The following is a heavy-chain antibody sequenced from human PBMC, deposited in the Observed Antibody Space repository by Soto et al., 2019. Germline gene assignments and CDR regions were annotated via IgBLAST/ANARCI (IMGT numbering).Heavy chain of an antibody. Sequence: PSETLSLTCAVYGGSFSGYYWSWIRQPPGKGLEWIGEINHSGSTNYNPSLKSRVTISVDTSKNQFSLKLSSVTAADTAVYYCVTYARGGGWFDPWGQGTLVTVSS. D-gene: IGHD3-10*01. CDR1: GGSFSGYY. V-gene: IGHV4-34*01. CDR3: VTYARGGGWFDP. CDR2: INHSGST. J-gene: IGHJ5*02.